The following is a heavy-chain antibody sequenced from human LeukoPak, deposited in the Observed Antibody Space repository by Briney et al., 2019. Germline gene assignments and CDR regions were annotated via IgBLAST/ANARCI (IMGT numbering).Heavy chain of an antibody. D-gene: IGHD3-16*02. CDR2: ISSSSYI. Sequence: GGSLRLSCAASGFTFSSYSMNWVRQAPGKGLEWVSSISSSSYIYYADSVKGRFTISRDNAKNSLYLQMNSLRAEDTAVYYCARDPRDYDYVWGSYLTYFDYWGQGTLVTVSS. CDR1: GFTFSSYS. J-gene: IGHJ4*02. V-gene: IGHV3-21*01. CDR3: ARDPRDYDYVWGSYLTYFDY.